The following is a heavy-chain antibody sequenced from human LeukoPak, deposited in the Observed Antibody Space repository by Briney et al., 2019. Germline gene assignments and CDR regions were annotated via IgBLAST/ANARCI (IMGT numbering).Heavy chain of an antibody. CDR1: GFTFNIYA. V-gene: IGHV3-23*01. CDR3: AKRIQSAMAMGY. D-gene: IGHD5-18*01. Sequence: GGSLRLSCAASGFTFNIYAMSWVRQAPGKGLEWVSVITGSGGNTFYADSVKGRFTISRDNSKNTMYLQMNSLRAEDTAVYYCAKRIQSAMAMGYWGQGTLVTVSS. CDR2: ITGSGGNT. J-gene: IGHJ4*02.